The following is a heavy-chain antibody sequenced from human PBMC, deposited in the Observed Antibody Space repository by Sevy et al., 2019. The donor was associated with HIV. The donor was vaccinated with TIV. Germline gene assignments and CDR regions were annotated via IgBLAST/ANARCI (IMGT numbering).Heavy chain of an antibody. J-gene: IGHJ4*02. CDR2: IGGSCNTI. Sequence: GGSLRLSCAASGFIFSDYYMSWIRQAPGKGLEWVSSIGGSCNTIYYTDFVKGRFTISRINAKDSLYLQMNSMRAEDTAVYYCARAGGSWALRYWGQGSLVTVSS. V-gene: IGHV3-11*01. D-gene: IGHD1-26*01. CDR1: GFIFSDYY. CDR3: ARAGGSWALRY.